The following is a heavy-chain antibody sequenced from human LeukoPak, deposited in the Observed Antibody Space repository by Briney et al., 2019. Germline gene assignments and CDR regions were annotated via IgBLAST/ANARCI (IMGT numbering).Heavy chain of an antibody. D-gene: IGHD7-27*01. CDR3: ARGPPNWGFDY. Sequence: GASVKVSCKASRYTFISYDINWVRQATGQGLEWMGWMSPNSGNTGYAQKFQGRVTMTRNTSISTAYMELSSLRSEGTAVHYCARGPPNWGFDYWGQGTLVTVSS. J-gene: IGHJ4*02. V-gene: IGHV1-8*01. CDR2: MSPNSGNT. CDR1: RYTFISYD.